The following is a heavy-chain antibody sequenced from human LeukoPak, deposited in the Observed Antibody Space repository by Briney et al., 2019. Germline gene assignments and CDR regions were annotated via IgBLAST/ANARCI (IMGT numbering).Heavy chain of an antibody. CDR1: GGTFSSYA. CDR2: IIPIFGTA. Sequence: VASVKVSCKASGGTFSSYAISWVRQAPGQGLEWMGGIIPIFGTANYAQKFQGRVTITADESTSTAYMELSSLRSEDTAVYYCASKSGATSWPYYGMDVWGQGTTVTVSS. CDR3: ASKSGATSWPYYGMDV. V-gene: IGHV1-69*13. D-gene: IGHD1-26*01. J-gene: IGHJ6*02.